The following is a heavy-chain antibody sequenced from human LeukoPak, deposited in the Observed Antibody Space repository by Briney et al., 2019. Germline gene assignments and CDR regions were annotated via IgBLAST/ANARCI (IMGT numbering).Heavy chain of an antibody. Sequence: SETLSLTCTVSGGSISSGDYYWSWIRQPPGKGLEWIVYIYYSGSTYYNPSLKSRVTISVDTSKNQFSLKLSSVTAADTAVYYCARDRGSRGYYYYGMDVWGQGTTVTVSS. D-gene: IGHD2-15*01. CDR1: GGSISSGDYY. CDR3: ARDRGSRGYYYYGMDV. V-gene: IGHV4-30-4*02. CDR2: IYYSGST. J-gene: IGHJ6*02.